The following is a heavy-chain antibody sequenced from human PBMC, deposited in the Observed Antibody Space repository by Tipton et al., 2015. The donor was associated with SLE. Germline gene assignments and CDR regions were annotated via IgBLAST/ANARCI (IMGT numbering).Heavy chain of an antibody. CDR3: ASLLWGGWPFDH. CDR1: GGSITSSSYF. D-gene: IGHD6-19*01. V-gene: IGHV4-39*07. CDR2: INTGGGT. Sequence: TLSLTCTVSGGSITSSSYFWGWIRQSPGKGLEWIGNINTGGGTYRNPSLMSRVTISVDTSKTQFSLIVTSVTAADTAVYYCASLLWGGWPFDHWGQGTLVNVSS. J-gene: IGHJ4*02.